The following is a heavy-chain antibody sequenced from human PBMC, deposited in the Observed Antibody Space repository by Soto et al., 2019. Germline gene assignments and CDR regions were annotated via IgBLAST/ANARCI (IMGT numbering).Heavy chain of an antibody. D-gene: IGHD3-10*01. CDR2: IYYSGST. Sequence: SETLSLTCTVSGGSISSYYWSWIRQPPGKGLEWIGYIYYSGSTNYNPSLKSRVTISVDTSKNQFSLKLSSVTAADTAVYYCARQRGSGSYYYYYGMDVWGQGTTVTVSS. V-gene: IGHV4-59*08. J-gene: IGHJ6*02. CDR3: ARQRGSGSYYYYYGMDV. CDR1: GGSISSYY.